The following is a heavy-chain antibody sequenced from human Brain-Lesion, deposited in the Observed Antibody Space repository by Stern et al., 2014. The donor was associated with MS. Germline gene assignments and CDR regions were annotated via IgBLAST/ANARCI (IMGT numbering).Heavy chain of an antibody. CDR2: SDHSGST. J-gene: IGHJ4*02. CDR3: ARFPASRPQVFDS. CDR1: GGSISSSNW. V-gene: IGHV4-4*02. D-gene: IGHD6-13*01. Sequence: VHLVESGPGLVKPSGTLSLTCAVSGGSISSSNWWGWVRQSPGKGLEWIGESDHSGSTIYNPSLKSRVTVSVDKSKNRFSLNLSSVPAADTAVYFCARFPASRPQVFDSWGQGTLVTVSS.